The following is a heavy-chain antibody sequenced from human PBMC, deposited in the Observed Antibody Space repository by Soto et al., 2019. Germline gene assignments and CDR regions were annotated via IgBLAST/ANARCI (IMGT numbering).Heavy chain of an antibody. CDR3: ARAKPGIRLGELPMYDY. CDR1: GASISSGDYY. Sequence: TLSLTCPVSGASISSGDYYWSWIRQPPGKGLEWIGYIYYSGSTYYNPSLKSRVTTSVDTSKNQFSLKLSSVTAADTAVYYCARAKPGIRLGELPMYDYWGQGTLVTVYS. J-gene: IGHJ4*02. V-gene: IGHV4-30-4*01. D-gene: IGHD3-16*01. CDR2: IYYSGST.